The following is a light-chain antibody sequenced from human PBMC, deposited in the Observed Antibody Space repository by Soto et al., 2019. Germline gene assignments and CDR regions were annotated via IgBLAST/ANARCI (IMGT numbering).Light chain of an antibody. V-gene: IGKV1-5*03. CDR2: KAS. Sequence: DIQMTQSPSTLSASVGDTVTITCRASQSLSSWLAWYQHKPGKAPKLLISKASSLESGVPSRFSGSGSGTDFTLTISSLQPDDFATYYCQPYNSDSRTFGQGTKVEAK. CDR1: QSLSSW. CDR3: QPYNSDSRT. J-gene: IGKJ1*01.